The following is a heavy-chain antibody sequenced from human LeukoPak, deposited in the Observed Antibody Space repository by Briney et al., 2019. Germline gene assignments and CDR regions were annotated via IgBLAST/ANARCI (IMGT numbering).Heavy chain of an antibody. Sequence: SETLSLTCTDSDDSISDYYRGWIRQPPGKGLEWIGYIYYSGSTNYNPSLKSRVTISVDTSKNQFSLKLSSVTAADTAVYYCASLYGDYVPGYWGQGTLVTVSS. CDR2: IYYSGST. J-gene: IGHJ4*02. CDR1: DDSISDYY. CDR3: ASLYGDYVPGY. D-gene: IGHD4-17*01. V-gene: IGHV4-59*01.